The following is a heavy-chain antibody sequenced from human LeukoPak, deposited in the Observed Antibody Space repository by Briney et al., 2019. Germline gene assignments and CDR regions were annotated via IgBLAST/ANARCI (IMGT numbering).Heavy chain of an antibody. D-gene: IGHD4-17*01. V-gene: IGHV4-38-2*01. CDR2: INHSGST. CDR1: GYSISSGYY. J-gene: IGHJ4*02. Sequence: SETLSLTXAVSGYSISSGYYWGWIRQPPGKGLEWIGEINHSGSTNYNPSLKSRVTISVDTSKNQFSLKLSSVTAADTAVYYCARSTDYGDFIYFDYWGQGTLVTVSS. CDR3: ARSTDYGDFIYFDY.